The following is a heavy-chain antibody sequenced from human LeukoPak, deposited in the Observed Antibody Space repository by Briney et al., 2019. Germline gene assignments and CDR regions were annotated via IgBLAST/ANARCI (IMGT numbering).Heavy chain of an antibody. CDR3: ARGYSSSSGYYYYYMDV. J-gene: IGHJ6*03. D-gene: IGHD6-6*01. CDR2: INPNSGGT. Sequence: GASVKVSCKASGYTFTCYYMHWVRQAPGQGLEWMGWINPNSGGTNYAQKFQGRVTMTRDTSISTAYMELSRLRSDDTAVYHCARGYSSSSGYYYYYMDVWGKGTTVTVSS. V-gene: IGHV1-2*02. CDR1: GYTFTCYY.